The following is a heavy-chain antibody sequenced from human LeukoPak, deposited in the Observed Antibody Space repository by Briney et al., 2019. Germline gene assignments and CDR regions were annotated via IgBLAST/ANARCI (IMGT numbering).Heavy chain of an antibody. Sequence: ASVKVSCKASGYTFTSYDINWVRQATGQGLEWMGWMNPNSGNTGYAQKFQGRVTMTRDTSISTAYMELSRLRSDDTAVYYCARFRFGNSFDYWGQGTLVTVSS. CDR2: MNPNSGNT. J-gene: IGHJ4*02. V-gene: IGHV1-8*01. CDR3: ARFRFGNSFDY. D-gene: IGHD3-10*01. CDR1: GYTFTSYD.